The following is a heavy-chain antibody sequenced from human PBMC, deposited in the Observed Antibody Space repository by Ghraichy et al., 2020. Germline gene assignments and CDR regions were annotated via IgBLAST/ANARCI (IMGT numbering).Heavy chain of an antibody. V-gene: IGHV3-7*03. CDR1: GFTFSSYW. J-gene: IGHJ4*02. Sequence: GSLRLSCAASGFTFSSYWMSWVRQAPGKGLEWVANTKQGGSEKYYVDSVKGRFTVSRDNAKNFLYLQMNSLRVEDTAIYYCARESPGSSSWYEGWGQGTLVTVSS. D-gene: IGHD6-13*01. CDR2: TKQGGSEK. CDR3: ARESPGSSSWYEG.